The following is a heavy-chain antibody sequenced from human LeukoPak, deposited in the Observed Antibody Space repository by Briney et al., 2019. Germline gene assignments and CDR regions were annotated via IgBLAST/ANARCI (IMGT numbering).Heavy chain of an antibody. CDR2: IFPSGGEI. V-gene: IGHV3-23*01. CDR1: GFTFSTFA. D-gene: IGHD3-9*01. J-gene: IGHJ4*02. Sequence: GGSLRLSCAASGFTFSTFAMIWVRQPPGKGLEWVSSIFPSGGEIHYADSVRGRFTISRDNSKSTLSLQMNSLRAEDTALYYCARGSTHYDVLTGYHYYFDYWGQGTLVTVSS. CDR3: ARGSTHYDVLTGYHYYFDY.